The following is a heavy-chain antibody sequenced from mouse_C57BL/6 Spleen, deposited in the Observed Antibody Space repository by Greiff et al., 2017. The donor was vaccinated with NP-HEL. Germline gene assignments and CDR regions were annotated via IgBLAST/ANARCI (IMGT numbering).Heavy chain of an antibody. Sequence: EVQLVESGGDLVKPGGSLKLSCAASGFTFSSYGMSWVRQTPDKSLEWVATISSGGSYTYYPDSVKGRFTISRDNAKNTLYLQMSSLKSEDTAMYYCARQSSNYYAMDYWGQGTSVTVSS. CDR1: GFTFSSYG. J-gene: IGHJ4*01. V-gene: IGHV5-6*01. CDR2: ISSGGSYT. CDR3: ARQSSNYYAMDY. D-gene: IGHD2-5*01.